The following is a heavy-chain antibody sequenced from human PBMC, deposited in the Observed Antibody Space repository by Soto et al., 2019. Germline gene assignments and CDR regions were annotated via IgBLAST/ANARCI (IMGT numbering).Heavy chain of an antibody. J-gene: IGHJ4*02. V-gene: IGHV1-3*01. CDR2: INAGNGNA. D-gene: IGHD4-17*01. Sequence: ASVKVSCKASGHTFTRNAIHWVRQAPGQRLEWMGWINAGNGNAKYSQKFQGRVTITRDTFASRGYMEVSRLRSEDTAMYYRASGIDYGELDYWDQGALVKVSS. CDR3: ASGIDYGELDY. CDR1: GHTFTRNA.